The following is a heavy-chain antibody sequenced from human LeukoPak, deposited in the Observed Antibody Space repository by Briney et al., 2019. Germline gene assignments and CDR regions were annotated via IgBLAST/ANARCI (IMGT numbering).Heavy chain of an antibody. CDR1: GYSISSGYY. CDR3: ARQPYSGSYLYYFDY. Sequence: SETLSLTCAVSGYSISSGYYWGWIRQPPGKGLEWIGSIYHSGSTHYNPSLKSRVTISVDTSKNQFSLKLSSVTAADTAVYYCARQPYSGSYLYYFDYWGQGTLVTVSS. J-gene: IGHJ4*02. CDR2: IYHSGST. D-gene: IGHD1-26*01. V-gene: IGHV4-38-2*01.